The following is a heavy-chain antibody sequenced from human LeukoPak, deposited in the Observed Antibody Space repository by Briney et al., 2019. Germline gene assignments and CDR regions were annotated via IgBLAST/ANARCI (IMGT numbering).Heavy chain of an antibody. D-gene: IGHD3-10*01. CDR3: AKGPLSFGELTVKYLQD. J-gene: IGHJ1*01. CDR1: RFKFSGYA. CDR2: PSGSGGST. V-gene: IGHV3-23*01. Sequence: GGSLRLSCSAARFKFSGYAMSWVRQAPGKGLEWVSVPSGSGGSTFYADAVKGRFTISRDNSKNTLFLQMHSLSVEDTAVYFCAKGPLSFGELTVKYLQDWGQGTLVTVSS.